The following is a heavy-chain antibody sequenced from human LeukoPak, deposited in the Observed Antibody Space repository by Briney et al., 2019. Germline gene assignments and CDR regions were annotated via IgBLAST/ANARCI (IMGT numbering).Heavy chain of an antibody. Sequence: SETLSLTCTVSGGSISSYYWSWIRQPPGKGLEWIGYIYYSGSTNYNPSLKSRVTISVDTSKNQFSLKLSSVTAADTAVYYCARARPLGYCSSTSCYAYYFDYWGQGTLVTVSS. CDR1: GGSISSYY. J-gene: IGHJ4*02. CDR2: IYYSGST. V-gene: IGHV4-59*01. D-gene: IGHD2-2*01. CDR3: ARARPLGYCSSTSCYAYYFDY.